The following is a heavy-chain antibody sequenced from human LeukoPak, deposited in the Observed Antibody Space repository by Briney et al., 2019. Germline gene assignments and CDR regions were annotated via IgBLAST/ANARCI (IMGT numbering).Heavy chain of an antibody. CDR3: AKTIMDILTGFDY. V-gene: IGHV3-23*01. J-gene: IGHJ4*02. CDR2: ISGTGGST. CDR1: GFTFSSYA. D-gene: IGHD3-9*01. Sequence: GGSLRLSCAASGFTFSSYAMSWVRQAPGKGLEWVSGISGTGGSTYYAGSVKGRFTISRDNSKNTLYLQMNSLRAEDTAIYYCAKTIMDILTGFDYWGQGTLVTVSS.